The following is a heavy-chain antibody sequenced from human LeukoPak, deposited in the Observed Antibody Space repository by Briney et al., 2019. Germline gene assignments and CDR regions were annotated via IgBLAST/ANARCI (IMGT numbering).Heavy chain of an antibody. Sequence: GGSLRLSCAAFGFSFDDHAMHWVRQAPGKGLEWVSAISGSGGSTYYADSVKGRFTISRDNSKNTLYLQMNSLRAEDTAVYYCAKDFRSGWYRGAGYWGQGTLVTVSS. J-gene: IGHJ4*02. CDR3: AKDFRSGWYRGAGY. D-gene: IGHD6-19*01. V-gene: IGHV3-23*01. CDR1: GFSFDDHA. CDR2: ISGSGGST.